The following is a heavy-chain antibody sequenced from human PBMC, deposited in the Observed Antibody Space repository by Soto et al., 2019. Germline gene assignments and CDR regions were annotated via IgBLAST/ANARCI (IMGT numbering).Heavy chain of an antibody. V-gene: IGHV2-5*02. Sequence: QITLKESGPTLVQPTQTLTLTCTCSGFSLSTTGVGVGWIRQPPGKALEWLALIHWDDDKRYSPSVKSRLTLTKDTSRNQVILTMANMDPVDSATYYCVHFLRDGYNYLSSYYYYGLDVWGQGTTVTVSS. CDR1: GFSLSTTGVG. D-gene: IGHD1-1*01. CDR3: VHFLRDGYNYLSSYYYYGLDV. J-gene: IGHJ6*02. CDR2: IHWDDDK.